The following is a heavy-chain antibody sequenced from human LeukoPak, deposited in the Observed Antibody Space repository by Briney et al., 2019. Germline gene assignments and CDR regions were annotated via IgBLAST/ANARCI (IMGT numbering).Heavy chain of an antibody. CDR3: ARVYYYDSSGYPLYFDL. Sequence: PGRSLRLSCAASGFTFSSYGMHWVRQAPGKGLEWVAVIWYDGSNKYYADSVKGRFTISRDNSKNTLYLQMNSLRAEDTAVYYCARVYYYDSSGYPLYFDLWGRGTLVTVSS. CDR1: GFTFSSYG. CDR2: IWYDGSNK. D-gene: IGHD3-22*01. J-gene: IGHJ2*01. V-gene: IGHV3-33*01.